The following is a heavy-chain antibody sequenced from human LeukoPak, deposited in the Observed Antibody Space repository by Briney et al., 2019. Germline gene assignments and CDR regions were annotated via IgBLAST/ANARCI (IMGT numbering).Heavy chain of an antibody. CDR1: GYSFTSYW. D-gene: IGHD3-10*01. CDR2: IYPGDSDT. J-gene: IGHJ4*02. CDR3: ARHGPWFGDLSDLDY. V-gene: IGHV5-51*01. Sequence: GESLKISCKGSGYSFTSYWIGWVRQMPGKGLEWMGIIYPGDSDTRYSPSFQGQVTISADKSISTAYLQWSSLKASDTAMYYCARHGPWFGDLSDLDYWGQGTLVTVSS.